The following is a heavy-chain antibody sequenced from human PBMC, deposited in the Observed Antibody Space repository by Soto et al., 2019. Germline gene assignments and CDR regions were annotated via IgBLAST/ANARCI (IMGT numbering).Heavy chain of an antibody. CDR2: IYYSGST. CDR1: GGSISSGGYY. V-gene: IGHV4-31*03. CDR3: ARGGVGCRRGSTSCYVQANFDY. J-gene: IGHJ4*02. Sequence: SETLSLTCTVSGGSISSGGYYWSWIRQHPGKGLEWIGYIYYSGSTYYNPSLKSRVTISVDTSKNQFSLKLRSVTAADTAVYYCARGGVGCRRGSTSCYVQANFDYWGQGTLVTVSS. D-gene: IGHD2-2*01.